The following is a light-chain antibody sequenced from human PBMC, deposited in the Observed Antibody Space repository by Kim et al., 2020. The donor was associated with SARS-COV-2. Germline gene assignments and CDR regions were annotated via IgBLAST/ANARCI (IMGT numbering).Light chain of an antibody. CDR3: QTWDRNTAV. CDR1: SLGEKY. Sequence: SYELTQPPSVSVSPGQTASITCSGASLGEKYVSWYQQRPGQSPLLVIYQDDKRPSGIPERFSGSNSGNTGTLTISGTQAMDDADYYCQTWDRNTAVFGGGTQLIVL. CDR2: QDD. V-gene: IGLV3-1*01. J-gene: IGLJ2*01.